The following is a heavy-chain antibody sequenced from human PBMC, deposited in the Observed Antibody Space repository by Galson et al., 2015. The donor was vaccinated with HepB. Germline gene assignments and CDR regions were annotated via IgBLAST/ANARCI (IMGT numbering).Heavy chain of an antibody. CDR2: ISYDGSNK. CDR3: AKELMVPARSSFDY. D-gene: IGHD2-2*01. J-gene: IGHJ4*02. V-gene: IGHV3-30*18. Sequence: LRLSCAASGFTFSSYGMHWLRQAPGKGLEWAAVISYDGSNKYYADYVKGRFTISRDNSKNTLYLQMNSLRAEDTAVYHCAKELMVPARSSFDYWGQGTLVTVSS. CDR1: GFTFSSYG.